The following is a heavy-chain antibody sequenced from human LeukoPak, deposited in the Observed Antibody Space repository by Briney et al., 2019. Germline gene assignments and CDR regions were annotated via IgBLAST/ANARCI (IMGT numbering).Heavy chain of an antibody. J-gene: IGHJ2*01. CDR1: GFTFSSYS. D-gene: IGHD6-13*01. CDR3: ARVAAAGRPGNWYFDL. V-gene: IGHV3-21*01. CDR2: ISSSSSYI. Sequence: GGSLRLSCAASGFTFSSYSMNWVRQAPGKGLEWVSSISSSSSYIYYADSVKGRFTISRDNAKNSLYLQMNSLRAEDTAVYYCARVAAAGRPGNWYFDLWGRGTLVTVSS.